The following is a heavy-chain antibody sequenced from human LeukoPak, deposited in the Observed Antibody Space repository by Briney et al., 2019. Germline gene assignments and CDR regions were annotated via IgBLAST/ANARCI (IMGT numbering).Heavy chain of an antibody. Sequence: GGSLRLSCAASGFTFSSYGMHWVRQAPGKGLEWVAFIRHDGSNTYYADSVKGRFIISRDNSKNTLYLQMNSLRAEDTAVYYCARGGVDHYGSGTYYLMYYFDHWGQGALVTVSS. D-gene: IGHD3-10*01. CDR2: IRHDGSNT. J-gene: IGHJ4*02. CDR3: ARGGVDHYGSGTYYLMYYFDH. CDR1: GFTFSSYG. V-gene: IGHV3-30*02.